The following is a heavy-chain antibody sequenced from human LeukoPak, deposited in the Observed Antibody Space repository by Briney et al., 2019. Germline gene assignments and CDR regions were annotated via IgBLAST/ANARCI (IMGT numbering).Heavy chain of an antibody. V-gene: IGHV3-30*02. CDR3: AKGATSCSSTSCPDTFDI. Sequence: GGSLRLSCAASGFTFSNYGMNWVRQAPGKGLEWVAVIWYGESNKYYADSVKGRFTISRDNSKNTLYLQMNSLRAEDTAVYYCAKGATSCSSTSCPDTFDIWGQGTMVTVSS. CDR2: IWYGESNK. J-gene: IGHJ3*02. D-gene: IGHD2-2*01. CDR1: GFTFSNYG.